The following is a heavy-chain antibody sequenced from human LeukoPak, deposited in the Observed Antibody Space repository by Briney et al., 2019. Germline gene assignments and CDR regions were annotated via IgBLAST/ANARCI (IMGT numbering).Heavy chain of an antibody. Sequence: SETLSLTCTVSGGSISSGGYYWSWIRQHPGKGLEWIGYIYYSGSTYYNPSLKSRVTISVDTSKNQFSLKLSSVTAADTAVYYCARVGQDPSGWYKEYYFDYWGRGTLVTVSS. CDR3: ARVGQDPSGWYKEYYFDY. V-gene: IGHV4-31*03. CDR1: GGSISSGGYY. D-gene: IGHD6-19*01. J-gene: IGHJ4*02. CDR2: IYYSGST.